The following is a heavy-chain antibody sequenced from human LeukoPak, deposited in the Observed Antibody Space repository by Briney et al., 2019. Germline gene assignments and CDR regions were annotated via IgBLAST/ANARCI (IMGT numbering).Heavy chain of an antibody. J-gene: IGHJ4*02. D-gene: IGHD3-22*01. V-gene: IGHV4-38-2*01. Sequence: SETLSLTCAVSGYSISSGYYWGWIRQPPGKGLEWIGSIYHSGSTYYNPSLKSRVTISVDTSKNQSSLKLSSVTAADTAVYYCARHTWGNYYDSSGFDYWGQGTLVTVSS. CDR2: IYHSGST. CDR1: GYSISSGYY. CDR3: ARHTWGNYYDSSGFDY.